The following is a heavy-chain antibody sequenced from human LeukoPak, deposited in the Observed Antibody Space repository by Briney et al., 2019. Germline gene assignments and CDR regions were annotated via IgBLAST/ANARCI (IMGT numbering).Heavy chain of an antibody. CDR3: ARQVSQPRSAGYFDY. CDR1: GGSIRSSNYY. Sequence: SETLSLTCTVSGGSIRSSNYYWGWSRQPPGKGLEWIGPIYYSGTTYYNPSLKGRVTISVDTSRNQFSLNVTSVTAADTAVYYCARQVSQPRSAGYFDYWGRGTLVTASS. CDR2: IYYSGTT. J-gene: IGHJ4*02. V-gene: IGHV4-39*01. D-gene: IGHD6-6*01.